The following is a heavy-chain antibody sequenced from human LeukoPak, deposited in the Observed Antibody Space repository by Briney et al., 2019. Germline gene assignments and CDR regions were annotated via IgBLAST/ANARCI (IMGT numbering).Heavy chain of an antibody. CDR2: ISSSSSTI. CDR3: ARDLSDYDFWSGYYPCCIFDY. J-gene: IGHJ4*02. V-gene: IGHV3-48*01. D-gene: IGHD3-3*01. Sequence: GGSLRLSCAASGFTFSSYSMNWVRQAPGKGQEWVSYISSSSSTIYYADSVKGRFTISRDNAKNSLYLQMNSLRAEDTAVYYCARDLSDYDFWSGYYPCCIFDYWGQGTLVTVSS. CDR1: GFTFSSYS.